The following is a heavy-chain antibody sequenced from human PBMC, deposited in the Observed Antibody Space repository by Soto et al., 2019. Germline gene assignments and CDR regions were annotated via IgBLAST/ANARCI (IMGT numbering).Heavy chain of an antibody. J-gene: IGHJ6*02. D-gene: IGHD3-16*02. Sequence: ASVKVSCKASGDTDTNYVISWVRQAPGQGLEWMGGIFPKFGTTYSAQKLQDRLTITADESTSTVYMQLSSLRLDDTAVYYCEEAMTFGKLSVVWGQGTTVTV. CDR2: IFPKFGTT. CDR3: EEAMTFGKLSVV. V-gene: IGHV1-69*13. CDR1: GDTDTNYV.